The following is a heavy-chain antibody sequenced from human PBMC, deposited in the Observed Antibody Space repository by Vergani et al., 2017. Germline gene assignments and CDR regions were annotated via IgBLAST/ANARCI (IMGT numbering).Heavy chain of an antibody. Sequence: QVQLVQSGAEVKKPGSSVKVSCKASGGTFSSYAISWVRQAPGQGLEWMGGIIPNSGGTNYAQKFQGRVTMTRDTSISTAYMELSRLRSDDTAVYYCARDHAEVGSGYCTNGVCYGIYYFDYWGQGTLVTVSS. D-gene: IGHD2-8*01. V-gene: IGHV1-2*02. CDR3: ARDHAEVGSGYCTNGVCYGIYYFDY. CDR2: IIPNSGGT. J-gene: IGHJ4*02. CDR1: GGTFSSYA.